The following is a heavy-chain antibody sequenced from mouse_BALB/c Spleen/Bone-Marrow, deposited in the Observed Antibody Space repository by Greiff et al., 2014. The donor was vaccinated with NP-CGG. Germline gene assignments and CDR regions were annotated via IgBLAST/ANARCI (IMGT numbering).Heavy chain of an antibody. J-gene: IGHJ2*01. CDR3: ARWELGGFDY. CDR1: GYTFTTYT. V-gene: IGHV1-4*01. CDR2: INPSSGYT. Sequence: QVQLQQPGAELARPGASVKMSCKASGYTFTTYTMHWVKQRPGQGLEWIGYINPSSGYTNYNQKFEDTATLTADKSSSTAYLQLSSLTSEDSAVCHCARWELGGFDYWGQGTTLTVSS. D-gene: IGHD4-1*01.